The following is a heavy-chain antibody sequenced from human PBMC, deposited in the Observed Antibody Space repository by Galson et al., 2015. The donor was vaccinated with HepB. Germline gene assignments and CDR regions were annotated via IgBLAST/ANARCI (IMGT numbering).Heavy chain of an antibody. J-gene: IGHJ4*02. D-gene: IGHD2-21*02. Sequence: SLRLSCAASGFTFSSYAMSWVRQAPGKGLEWVAAITNSGDRTSHADSVKGRFTISRDNTKNTLFLQMNSLRAEDSAVYYCAKATRTYGGTDCPDSWGQGTLVTVSS. CDR1: GFTFSSYA. CDR3: AKATRTYGGTDCPDS. V-gene: IGHV3-23*01. CDR2: ITNSGDRT.